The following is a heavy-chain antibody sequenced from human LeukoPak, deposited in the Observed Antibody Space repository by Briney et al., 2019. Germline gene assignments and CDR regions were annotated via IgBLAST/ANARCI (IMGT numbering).Heavy chain of an antibody. V-gene: IGHV1-69*05. CDR1: GGTFSSYA. J-gene: IGHJ4*02. CDR2: IIPIFGTA. CDR3: ARDRLGIAEPSDY. Sequence: ASVKVSCKASGGTFSSYAISWVRQAPGQGLEWMGGIIPIFGTANYAQKLQGRVTMTTDTSTSTAYMELRSLRSDDTAVYYCARDRLGIAEPSDYWGQGTLVTVSS. D-gene: IGHD6-13*01.